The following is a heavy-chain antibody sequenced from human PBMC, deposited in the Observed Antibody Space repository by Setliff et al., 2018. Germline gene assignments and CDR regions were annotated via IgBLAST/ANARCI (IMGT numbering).Heavy chain of an antibody. V-gene: IGHV3-30*07. Sequence: PGGSLRLSCAASGFTFRSYALHWVRQAPGKGLEWMAVISHDGINQYYADSVKDRFTISRDNSKNTLYLQMNNLRAEDTAVYYCASRKFLTSVSHFENWGQGTLVTVSS. D-gene: IGHD4-4*01. J-gene: IGHJ4*02. CDR3: ASRKFLTSVSHFEN. CDR1: GFTFRSYA. CDR2: ISHDGINQ.